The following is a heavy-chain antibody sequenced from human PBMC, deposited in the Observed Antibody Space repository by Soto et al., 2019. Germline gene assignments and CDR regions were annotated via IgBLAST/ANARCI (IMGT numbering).Heavy chain of an antibody. J-gene: IGHJ4*02. V-gene: IGHV3-74*01. CDR1: GFTFSYYW. Sequence: GGSLRLSWAASGFTFSYYWMHWVRQAPGQGLVWVSRIHSDGSSTTYADSVKGRFTISRDNSKNTLYLQMNSLRAEDTAVYYCAKEGGYCSSTSCYGRVYYWGQGTLVTVSS. CDR2: IHSDGSST. D-gene: IGHD2-2*03. CDR3: AKEGGYCSSTSCYGRVYY.